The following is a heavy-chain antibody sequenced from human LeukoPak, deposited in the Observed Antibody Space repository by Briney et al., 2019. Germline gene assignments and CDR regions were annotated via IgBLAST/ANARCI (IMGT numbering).Heavy chain of an antibody. CDR3: ARTHPGGYYYDSPYYFDY. V-gene: IGHV4-30-4*01. CDR2: IYYSGST. Sequence: LRLSCAASGFTFSSYAMHWVRQPPGKGLEWIGYIYYSGSTYYNPSLKSRVTISVDTSKNQFSLKLSSVTAADTAVYYCARTHPGGYYYDSPYYFDYWGQGTLVTVPS. D-gene: IGHD3-22*01. CDR1: GFTFSSYAMH. J-gene: IGHJ4*02.